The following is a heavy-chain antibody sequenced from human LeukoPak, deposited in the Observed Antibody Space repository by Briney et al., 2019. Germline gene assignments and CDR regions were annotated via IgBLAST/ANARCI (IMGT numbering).Heavy chain of an antibody. D-gene: IGHD5-12*01. Sequence: SETLSLTCTVSGGSISSYYWSWIRQPPGKGLEWIGYICYSGSTNCNPSLKSRVTISVDTSKNQFSLKLSSVTAADTAVYYCARGGNGYDKYYYYGMDVWGQGTTVTVSS. CDR2: ICYSGST. CDR1: GGSISSYY. CDR3: ARGGNGYDKYYYYGMDV. V-gene: IGHV4-59*01. J-gene: IGHJ6*02.